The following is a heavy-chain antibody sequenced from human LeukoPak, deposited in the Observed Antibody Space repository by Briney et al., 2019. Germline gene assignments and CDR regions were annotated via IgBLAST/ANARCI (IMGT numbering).Heavy chain of an antibody. J-gene: IGHJ4*02. D-gene: IGHD2-2*01. CDR3: ARIGYCSSTSCYPIDY. V-gene: IGHV1-18*01. Sequence: ASVKVSCKASGYTFTSYGISWVRQAPGQGLEWMGWISVYNGNTNYAQKLQGRVTMTTDTSTSTAYMELRSLRSDDTAVYYCARIGYCSSTSCYPIDYWGQGTLVTVSS. CDR2: ISVYNGNT. CDR1: GYTFTSYG.